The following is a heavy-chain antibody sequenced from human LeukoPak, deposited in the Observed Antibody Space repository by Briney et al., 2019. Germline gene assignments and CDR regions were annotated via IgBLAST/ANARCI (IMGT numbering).Heavy chain of an antibody. CDR2: INHSGST. Sequence: SETLSLTCAVYGGSFSGYYWSWIRQPPGKGLEWIGEINHSGSTNYNPSLKSRVTISVDTSKNQFSLKLSSVTAADTAVYYCARVESYYYMDVWGKGTTVTVSS. CDR1: GGSFSGYY. V-gene: IGHV4-34*01. CDR3: ARVESYYYMDV. J-gene: IGHJ6*03. D-gene: IGHD5-24*01.